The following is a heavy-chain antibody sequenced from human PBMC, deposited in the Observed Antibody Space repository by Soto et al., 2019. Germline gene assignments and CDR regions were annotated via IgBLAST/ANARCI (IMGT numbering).Heavy chain of an antibody. CDR2: IIPILGIA. V-gene: IGHV1-69*08. D-gene: IGHD1-26*01. CDR3: ARELWEGTEG. Sequence: QVQLVQSGAEVKKPGSSVKVSCKASGGTSSSYTISWVRQAPGQGLEWMGRIIPILGIANYAQKFQGRVTITAVKSTSTAYMELSSLRSEDTAVYYCARELWEGTEGWGQGTLVTVSS. CDR1: GGTSSSYT. J-gene: IGHJ4*02.